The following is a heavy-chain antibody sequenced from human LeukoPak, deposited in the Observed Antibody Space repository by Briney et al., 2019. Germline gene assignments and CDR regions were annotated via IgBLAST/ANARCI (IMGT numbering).Heavy chain of an antibody. Sequence: GGSLRLSCAASGFTFRNYGMHWVRQAPGEGLEWVSLISYDGSNTYADSVKGRFTISRDNSMNTLYLQMNSLRAEDTAVYYCARDGDIVVVAYYFDYWGQGTLVTVSS. J-gene: IGHJ4*02. CDR1: GFTFRNYG. CDR2: ISYDGSNT. D-gene: IGHD2-15*01. CDR3: ARDGDIVVVAYYFDY. V-gene: IGHV3-30*03.